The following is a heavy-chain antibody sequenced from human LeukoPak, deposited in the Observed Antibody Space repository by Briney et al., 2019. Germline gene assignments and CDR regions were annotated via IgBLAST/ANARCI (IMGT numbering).Heavy chain of an antibody. CDR1: EFTFSRYW. CDR3: ARDKLHLYYYYGMDV. CDR2: IKQDGSEK. V-gene: IGHV3-7*05. Sequence: GGSLRLSCAASEFTFSRYWMSWVRQAPGKGLEWVASIKQDGSEKYYVDSVKGRFTISRDNAKNSLYLQMNSLRAEDTAVYYCARDKLHLYYYYGMDVWGQGTTVTVSS. D-gene: IGHD5-24*01. J-gene: IGHJ6*02.